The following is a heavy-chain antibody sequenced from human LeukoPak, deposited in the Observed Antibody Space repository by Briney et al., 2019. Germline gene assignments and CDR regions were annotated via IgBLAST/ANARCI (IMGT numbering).Heavy chain of an antibody. V-gene: IGHV1-69*13. CDR3: ARDIVVVVAATEQYYYYGMDV. D-gene: IGHD2-15*01. CDR1: GGTFSSYA. CDR2: IIPIFGTA. J-gene: IGHJ6*02. Sequence: GASVKVSCKASGGTFSSYAISWVRQAPGQGLEWMGGIIPIFGTANYAQKFQGRVTITADESTSTAYMELSSLRSEDTAVYYCARDIVVVVAATEQYYYYGMDVWGQGTTVTVSS.